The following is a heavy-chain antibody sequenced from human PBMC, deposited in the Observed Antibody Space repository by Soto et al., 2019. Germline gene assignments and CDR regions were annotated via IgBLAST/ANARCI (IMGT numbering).Heavy chain of an antibody. CDR2: IYYSGST. CDR3: AREALEDDAFDI. J-gene: IGHJ3*02. V-gene: IGHV4-30-4*01. D-gene: IGHD3-16*02. Sequence: QVQLQESGPGLVKPSQTLSLTCTVSGGSISSDDYYWTWIRQPPGKGLEWIGYIYYSGSTYYNPSLKSRVTISVDTSKNQFSLKLTSVTAADTAVYYCAREALEDDAFDIWGQGTMVTVSS. CDR1: GGSISSDDYY.